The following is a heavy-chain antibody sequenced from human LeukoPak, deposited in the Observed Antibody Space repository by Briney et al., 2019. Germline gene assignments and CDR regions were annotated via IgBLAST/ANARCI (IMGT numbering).Heavy chain of an antibody. J-gene: IGHJ3*02. Sequence: SVKVSCKASGGTFSSYAISWVRQAPGQGLEWMGGIIPIFGTANYAQKFQGRVTITADESTSTAYMELSSLRSEDTAVYYCASGLIAVAGTDAFDIWGQGTMVTVSS. CDR2: IIPIFGTA. CDR3: ASGLIAVAGTDAFDI. D-gene: IGHD6-19*01. V-gene: IGHV1-69*13. CDR1: GGTFSSYA.